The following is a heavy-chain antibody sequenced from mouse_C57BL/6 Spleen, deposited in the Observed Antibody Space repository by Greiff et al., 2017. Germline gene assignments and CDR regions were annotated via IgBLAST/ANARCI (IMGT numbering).Heavy chain of an antibody. J-gene: IGHJ2*01. D-gene: IGHD1-1*01. CDR3: ARGGYYGSSSTPFDY. Sequence: VKLMESGAELVRPGTSVKMSCKASGYTFTNYWIGWAKQRPGHGLEWIGDIYPGGGYTNYNEKFKGKATLTADKSSSTAYMQFSSLTSEDSAIYYCARGGYYGSSSTPFDYWGQGTTLTVSS. CDR1: GYTFTNYW. V-gene: IGHV1-63*01. CDR2: IYPGGGYT.